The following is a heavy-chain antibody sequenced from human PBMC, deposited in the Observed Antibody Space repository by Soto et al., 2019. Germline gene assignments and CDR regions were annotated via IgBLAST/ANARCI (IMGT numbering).Heavy chain of an antibody. Sequence: VASVKVSCKASGYTFTSYYLQWVRQAPGQGLEWMGIINPSGGHTSYAQKFHGRVTMTSDTSTSTVYMELSSLRSEDTAVYYCARGPLRGFGELLPYYYDMDVWGQGTTVTVSS. CDR2: INPSGGHT. J-gene: IGHJ6*02. CDR1: GYTFTSYY. CDR3: ARGPLRGFGELLPYYYDMDV. V-gene: IGHV1-46*01. D-gene: IGHD3-10*01.